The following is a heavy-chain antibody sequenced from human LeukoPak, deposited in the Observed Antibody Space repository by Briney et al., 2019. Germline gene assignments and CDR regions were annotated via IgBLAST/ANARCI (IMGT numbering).Heavy chain of an antibody. J-gene: IGHJ6*03. V-gene: IGHV3-21*01. Sequence: GGSLRLSCAASGFTFSRSTMNWVRQAPGKGLEWVSSISSSSIYIYYADSVKGRFTISRDNAKNSLYLQMSSLRAEDTAVYYCARGSADMDVWGKGTTVTVSS. CDR1: GFTFSRST. CDR2: ISSSSIYI. CDR3: ARGSADMDV.